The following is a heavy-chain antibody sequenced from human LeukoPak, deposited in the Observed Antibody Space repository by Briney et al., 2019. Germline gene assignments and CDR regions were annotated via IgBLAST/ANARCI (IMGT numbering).Heavy chain of an antibody. CDR3: ARGDASLVWYYYYGMDV. D-gene: IGHD3-3*01. CDR2: IIPIFGTA. V-gene: IGHV1-69*13. CDR1: GGTFSSYA. J-gene: IGHJ6*02. Sequence: ASVKVSCEASGGTFSSYAISWVRQAPGQGLEWMGGIIPIFGTANYAQKFQGRVTITADESTSTAYMELSSLRSEDTAVYYCARGDASLVWYYYYGMDVWGQGTTVTVSS.